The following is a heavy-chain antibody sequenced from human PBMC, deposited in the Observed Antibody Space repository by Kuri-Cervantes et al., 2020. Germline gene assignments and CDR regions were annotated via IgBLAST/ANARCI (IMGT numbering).Heavy chain of an antibody. D-gene: IGHD3-22*01. CDR2: IWYDGSNK. V-gene: IGHV3-33*08. CDR1: GFTFSSYG. J-gene: IGHJ4*02. Sequence: GESLKISCAASGFTFSSYGMHWVRQAPGKGLEWVAVIWYDGSNKYYADSVKGRFTISRDNSKNTLYLQMNSLRAEDTAVYYCASGSDSFDYWGQGTLVTVSS. CDR3: ASGSDSFDY.